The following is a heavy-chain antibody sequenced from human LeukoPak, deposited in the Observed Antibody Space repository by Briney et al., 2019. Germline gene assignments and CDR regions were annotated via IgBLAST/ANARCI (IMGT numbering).Heavy chain of an antibody. CDR1: GVSISNGDYY. CDR3: ARGQLWLRGFYYYYYGMDV. CDR2: IYYSGST. D-gene: IGHD5-18*01. V-gene: IGHV4-31*03. Sequence: PSQTLSLTCTVSGVSISNGDYYWSWIRQHPGKGLEWIGYIYYSGSTYYNPSLKSRVTISVDTSKNQFSLKLSSVTAADTAVYYCARGQLWLRGFYYYYYGMDVWGQGTTVTVSS. J-gene: IGHJ6*02.